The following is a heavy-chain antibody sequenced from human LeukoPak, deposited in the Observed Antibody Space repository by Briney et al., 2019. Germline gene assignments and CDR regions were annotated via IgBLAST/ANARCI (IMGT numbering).Heavy chain of an antibody. CDR2: INPKSGGT. D-gene: IGHD3-9*01. CDR3: VIRLPHTTGYRFDD. CDR1: GYSFTGHY. Sequence: ASVKVSCKASGYSFTGHYMHWVRQAPGQGLEWMGWINPKSGGTNYAQKFQGRVTMTRDTSISTAYMDMSSLRSDDTAVYYCVIRLPHTTGYRFDDWGQGTLVTVSS. V-gene: IGHV1-2*02. J-gene: IGHJ4*02.